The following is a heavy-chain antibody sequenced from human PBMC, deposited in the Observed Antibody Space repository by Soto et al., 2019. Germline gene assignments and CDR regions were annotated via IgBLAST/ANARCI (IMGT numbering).Heavy chain of an antibody. V-gene: IGHV3-11*01. CDR2: ISSSDSII. D-gene: IGHD3-22*01. CDR1: GFTFSYYY. CDR3: AIDLGYYDSSGYFDY. J-gene: IGHJ4*02. Sequence: KPGGSLRLSCAASGFTFSYYYMSWIRQPPGKGLEWVSYISSSDSIIYYADSVKGRFTISRDNAKNSLYLQMNSRRAEDTAVYYCAIDLGYYDSSGYFDYWGQGTLVTVSS.